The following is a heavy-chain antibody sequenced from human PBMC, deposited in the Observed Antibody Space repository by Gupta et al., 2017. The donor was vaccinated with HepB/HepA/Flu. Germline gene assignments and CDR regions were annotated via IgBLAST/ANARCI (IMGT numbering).Heavy chain of an antibody. V-gene: IGHV3-7*01. D-gene: IGHD3-10*01. J-gene: IGHJ4*02. CDR2: IKQDGSEK. Sequence: EVQLVESGGGLVQPGGSLRLSCAASGFTFNNYWVSWVRQAPGKGLEWVADIKQDGSEKYDVDSVKGRFTISRDNAKNSLYLQMNSLRAEDTAVYYCARTYNGRFDYWGQGTLVTVSS. CDR3: ARTYNGRFDY. CDR1: GFTFNNYW.